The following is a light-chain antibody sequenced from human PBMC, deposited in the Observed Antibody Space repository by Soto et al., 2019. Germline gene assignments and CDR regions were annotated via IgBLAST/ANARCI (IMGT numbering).Light chain of an antibody. Sequence: DIQLTQSPSSLSASVGDRVTITCRASQIISSYLNWYQHKPGVAPKLLIYATSRLQSGVSSRFSGSGSGTEFTLTISSLQPEDFATYSCQQSYNLPLTFGGGTKVETK. V-gene: IGKV1-39*01. J-gene: IGKJ4*02. CDR3: QQSYNLPLT. CDR1: QIISSY. CDR2: ATS.